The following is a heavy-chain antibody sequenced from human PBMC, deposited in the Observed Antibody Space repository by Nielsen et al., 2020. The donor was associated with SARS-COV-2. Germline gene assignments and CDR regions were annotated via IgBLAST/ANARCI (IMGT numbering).Heavy chain of an antibody. J-gene: IGHJ1*01. Sequence: GGSLRLSCAASGFTFDDYAMHWVRQAPGKGLEWVSGISWNSGSIGYADSVKGRFTISRDNAKNSLYLQMNSLRAEDTALYYCAKSRGDFSFQHWGQGTLVTVSS. CDR3: AKSRGDFSFQH. CDR1: GFTFDDYA. CDR2: ISWNSGSI. V-gene: IGHV3-9*01. D-gene: IGHD4-17*01.